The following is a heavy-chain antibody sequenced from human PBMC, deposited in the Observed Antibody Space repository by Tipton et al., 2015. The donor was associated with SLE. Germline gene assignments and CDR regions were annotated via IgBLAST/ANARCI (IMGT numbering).Heavy chain of an antibody. J-gene: IGHJ2*01. Sequence: LRLSCAVSGGSISSSSYYWGWIRQPPGRGLEWIGDIYYSGSTYYNPSLKSRVTISVDTSKNQFSLRLSSVTAADTAVYYCARGGSIADWYFDLWGRGTLVTVSS. CDR2: IYYSGST. CDR1: GGSISSSSYY. CDR3: ARGGSIADWYFDL. V-gene: IGHV4-39*01. D-gene: IGHD6-6*01.